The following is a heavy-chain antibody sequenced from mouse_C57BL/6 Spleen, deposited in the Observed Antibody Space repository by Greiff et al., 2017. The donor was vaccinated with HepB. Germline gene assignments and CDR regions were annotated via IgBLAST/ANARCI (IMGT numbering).Heavy chain of an antibody. Sequence: EVKLVESGAELVRPGASVKLSCTASGFNIKDDYMHWVKQRPEQGLEWIGWIDPENGDTEYASKFQGKATITADTSSNTAYLQLSSLTSEDTAVYYCTTGYDGYYVASWFAYWGQGTLVTVSA. V-gene: IGHV14-4*01. D-gene: IGHD2-3*01. CDR2: IDPENGDT. CDR3: TTGYDGYYVASWFAY. CDR1: GFNIKDDY. J-gene: IGHJ3*01.